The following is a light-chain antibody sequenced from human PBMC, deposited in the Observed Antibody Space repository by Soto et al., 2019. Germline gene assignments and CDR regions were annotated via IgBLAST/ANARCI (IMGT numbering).Light chain of an antibody. V-gene: IGKV1-39*01. Sequence: DIQMTQSPSSLSASVGDRVTITCRAGQFISKYLNWYQQKPGKAPKLLIFGAFNLEGGVPSRFSGSGSGTECTLTISGLLPDDFATYIWQQTYTAVSFGPGTTVEI. CDR1: QFISKY. CDR2: GAF. J-gene: IGKJ3*01. CDR3: QQTYTAVS.